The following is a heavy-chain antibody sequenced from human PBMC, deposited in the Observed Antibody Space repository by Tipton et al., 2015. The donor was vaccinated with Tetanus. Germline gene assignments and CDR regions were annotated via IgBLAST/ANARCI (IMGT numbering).Heavy chain of an antibody. CDR1: GGSISSYY. Sequence: TLSLTCTVSGGSISSYYWSWIRQPAGKGLEWIGRIYTSESTNYNPSLKSRLTMSVDTSKNQFSLKLSSVTAADTAVYYCAREAGYYGLNAFDIWGQGTMVTVSS. CDR2: IYTSEST. V-gene: IGHV4-4*07. D-gene: IGHD3-10*01. CDR3: AREAGYYGLNAFDI. J-gene: IGHJ3*02.